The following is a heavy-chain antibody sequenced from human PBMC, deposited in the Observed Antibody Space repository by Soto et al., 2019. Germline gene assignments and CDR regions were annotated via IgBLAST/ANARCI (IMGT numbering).Heavy chain of an antibody. CDR3: ARARSGCSSGWYVDY. CDR2: INWNGGSA. CDR1: GFTFDDYV. V-gene: IGHV3-20*04. Sequence: GGSLRLSCAPSGFTFDDYVMSWVRQAPGKGLERGSGINWNGGSAGFADSVKGRFTISRDNAKNSLNLQINRLRAGETDLYYCARARSGCSSGWYVDYWGQGT. J-gene: IGHJ4*02. D-gene: IGHD6-19*01.